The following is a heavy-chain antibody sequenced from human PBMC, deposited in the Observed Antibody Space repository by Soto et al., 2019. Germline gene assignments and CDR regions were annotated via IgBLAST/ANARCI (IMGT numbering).Heavy chain of an antibody. D-gene: IGHD5-12*01. Sequence: SVKVSCKASGGTFSRYAISWVRQAPGQGLEWMGGIIPIFGTANYAQKFQGRVTITADKFTNTVYMELSSLRSDDTAVYYCVRVVAIPGYPDNWGQGTLVTVSS. CDR2: IIPIFGTA. CDR1: GGTFSRYA. J-gene: IGHJ4*02. V-gene: IGHV1-69*06. CDR3: VRVVAIPGYPDN.